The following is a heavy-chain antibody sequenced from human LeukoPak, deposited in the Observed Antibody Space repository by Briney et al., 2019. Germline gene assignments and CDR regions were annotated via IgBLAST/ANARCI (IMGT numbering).Heavy chain of an antibody. V-gene: IGHV1-24*01. J-gene: IGHJ4*02. CDR3: ATDGGDYGGIEY. CDR2: FDPDDGET. CDR1: GYTFTELS. Sequence: ASVKVSCKVSGYTFTELSMHWVRQAPGAGLEWMGGFDPDDGETIYAQRFQGRVTTTEDTSTDTVYMELSSLRSEDTAVYYCATDGGDYGGIEYWGLGTLVTVSS. D-gene: IGHD4-23*01.